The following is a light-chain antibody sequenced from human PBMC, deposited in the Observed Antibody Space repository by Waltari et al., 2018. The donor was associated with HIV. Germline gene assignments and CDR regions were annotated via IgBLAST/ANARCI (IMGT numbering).Light chain of an antibody. CDR1: RSNIGSNY. V-gene: IGLV1-47*01. Sequence: QSVLTQPPSASGTPGQRVPLSCSAGRSNIGSNYVYWYQQLPGTAPKLLIYRTDQRPSWVPDRFSGSKSGTSASLAISGFRSEDEADYYCAAWDDNLGGLVFGGGTKL. CDR3: AAWDDNLGGLV. CDR2: RTD. J-gene: IGLJ2*01.